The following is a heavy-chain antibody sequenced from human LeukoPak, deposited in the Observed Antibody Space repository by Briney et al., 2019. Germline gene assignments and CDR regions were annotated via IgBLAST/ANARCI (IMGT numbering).Heavy chain of an antibody. CDR1: GLTFDDYA. CDR3: AKGYDFWSGYFDY. CDR2: ISWNSGSI. Sequence: GGSLRLSCAASGLTFDDYAMHWVRQAPGKGLEWVSGISWNSGSIGYADSVKGRFTISRDNAKNSLYLQMNSLRAEDMALYYCAKGYDFWSGYFDYWGRGTLVTVSS. D-gene: IGHD3-3*01. V-gene: IGHV3-9*03. J-gene: IGHJ4*01.